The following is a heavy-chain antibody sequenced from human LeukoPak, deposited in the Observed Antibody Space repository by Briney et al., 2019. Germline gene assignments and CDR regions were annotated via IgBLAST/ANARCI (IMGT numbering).Heavy chain of an antibody. CDR3: ASWSKIAVAGNRDY. V-gene: IGHV4-61*05. Sequence: PSETLSLTCTVSGGSISSSSYYWGWIRQPPGKGLEWIGYIYYSGSTNYNPSLKSRVTISVDTSKNQFSLKLSSVTAADTAVYYCASWSKIAVAGNRDYWGQGTLVTVSS. CDR1: GGSISSSSYY. CDR2: IYYSGST. D-gene: IGHD6-19*01. J-gene: IGHJ4*02.